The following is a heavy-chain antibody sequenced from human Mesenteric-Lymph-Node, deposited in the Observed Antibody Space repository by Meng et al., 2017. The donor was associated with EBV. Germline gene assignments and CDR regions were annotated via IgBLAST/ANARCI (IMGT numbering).Heavy chain of an antibody. Sequence: QVPVEVSGPGPVNPSGNRSLDCAYSGGPIRSVNWVSWVRQPPGKGLEWIGEIYHTGNTNYNPSLKSRVTISVDKSKNQFSLNLTSVTAADTAVYYCARTSVAVLYVGLDYWGQGTLVTVSS. CDR3: ARTSVAVLYVGLDY. D-gene: IGHD2-8*02. CDR2: IYHTGNT. J-gene: IGHJ4*02. V-gene: IGHV4-4*02. CDR1: GGPIRSVNW.